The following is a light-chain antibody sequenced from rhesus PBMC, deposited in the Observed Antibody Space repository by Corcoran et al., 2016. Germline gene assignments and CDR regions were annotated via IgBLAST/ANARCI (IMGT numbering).Light chain of an antibody. CDR2: EVS. Sequence: QAALTQPRSVSGSPGQSVTISCTGTSSDIGGYNYVSWYQQHPGTAPKLVIYEVSKRPSGVSDRLSGSKSANTASLTISGLQAEDEAHYYCTSYAAGYSYIFGTGTRLTVL. CDR3: TSYAAGYSYI. J-gene: IGLJ1*01. V-gene: IGLV2-32*02. CDR1: SSDIGGYNY.